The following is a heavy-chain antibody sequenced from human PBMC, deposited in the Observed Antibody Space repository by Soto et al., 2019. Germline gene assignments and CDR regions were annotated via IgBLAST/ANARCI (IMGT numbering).Heavy chain of an antibody. D-gene: IGHD3-10*01. CDR2: ISYDGSNK. CDR3: ARDPMGRYYGLGSYYFDY. V-gene: IGHV3-30-3*01. J-gene: IGHJ4*02. CDR1: GFTISSYA. Sequence: QVQLGESGGGVVQPGRSLRLSCAASGFTISSYAMHWVRQAPGKGLEWVAVISYDGSNKYYADSVKGRFTISRDNSKNTLYLQMNSLRAEDTAVYYCARDPMGRYYGLGSYYFDYWGQGTLVTVSS.